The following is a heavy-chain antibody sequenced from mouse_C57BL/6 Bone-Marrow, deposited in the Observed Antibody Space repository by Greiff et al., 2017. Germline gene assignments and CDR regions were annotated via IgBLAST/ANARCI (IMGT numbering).Heavy chain of an antibody. CDR1: GYAFTNYL. V-gene: IGHV1-54*01. J-gene: IGHJ3*01. CDR3: ARKGYYGSFFAY. D-gene: IGHD1-1*01. Sequence: QVQLQQSGAELVRPGTSVKVSCKASGYAFTNYLIEWVKQRPGQGLEWIGVINPGSGGTNYNEKFKGKATLTADKSSSTAYMQLSSLTSEDSAVYFCARKGYYGSFFAYWGQGTLVTVSA. CDR2: INPGSGGT.